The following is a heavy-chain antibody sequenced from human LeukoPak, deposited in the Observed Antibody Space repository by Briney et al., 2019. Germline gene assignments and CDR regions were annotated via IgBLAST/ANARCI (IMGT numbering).Heavy chain of an antibody. CDR1: GGSISSYY. CDR2: IYYSGST. Sequence: SQTLSLTCTVSGGSISSYYWSWIRQPPGKGLEWIGYIYYSGSTNYNPSLKSRVTISVDTSKNQFSLKLSSVTAADTAVYYCAREGGSGSYFHYGMDVWGQGTTVTVSS. CDR3: AREGGSGSYFHYGMDV. V-gene: IGHV4-59*01. J-gene: IGHJ6*02. D-gene: IGHD3-10*01.